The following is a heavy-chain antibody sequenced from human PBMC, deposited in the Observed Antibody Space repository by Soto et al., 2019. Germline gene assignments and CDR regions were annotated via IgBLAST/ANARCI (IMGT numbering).Heavy chain of an antibody. Sequence: SETLSLTCTVSGGSISSGGYYWSWIRQHPGKGLEWIGYIYYSGSTYYNPSLKSRVTISVDTSKNQFSLKLSSVTAADTAVYYCIVDIPNGRVYVPIDYWGQGTLVTVSS. D-gene: IGHD3-10*02. CDR1: GGSISSGGYY. CDR2: IYYSGST. CDR3: IVDIPNGRVYVPIDY. J-gene: IGHJ4*02. V-gene: IGHV4-31*03.